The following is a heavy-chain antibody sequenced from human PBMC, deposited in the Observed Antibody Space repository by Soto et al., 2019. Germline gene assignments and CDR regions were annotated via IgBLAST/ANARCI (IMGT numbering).Heavy chain of an antibody. CDR3: AKSGYASWYFDL. CDR1: GFTFNNYG. CDR2: ISYDGTNK. J-gene: IGHJ2*01. D-gene: IGHD5-18*01. V-gene: IGHV3-30*18. Sequence: QVQLVESGGGVVQPGRSLRLSCAASGFTFNNYGIHWVRQAPGKGLEWVAVISYDGTNKEYGDSVRGRFTISRDNSKNTLYLQMNSLRAEDTAEYYCAKSGYASWYFDLWGRGSLVIVSS.